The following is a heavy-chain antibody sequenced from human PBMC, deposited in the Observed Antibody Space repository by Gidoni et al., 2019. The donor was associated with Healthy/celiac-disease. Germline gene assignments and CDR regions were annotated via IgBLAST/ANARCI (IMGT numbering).Heavy chain of an antibody. Sequence: EVQLLESGGVLVQPGGSLRLSCSASGFTFSSYAMSWVRQAPGKGLEWVAAISGSGGSTYYADSGKGRFTISRDNSKNTLYLQMNSLRAEDTAVYYCAKFYDYGETGYYFDYWGQGTLVTVSS. D-gene: IGHD4-17*01. V-gene: IGHV3-23*01. J-gene: IGHJ4*02. CDR2: ISGSGGST. CDR3: AKFYDYGETGYYFDY. CDR1: GFTFSSYA.